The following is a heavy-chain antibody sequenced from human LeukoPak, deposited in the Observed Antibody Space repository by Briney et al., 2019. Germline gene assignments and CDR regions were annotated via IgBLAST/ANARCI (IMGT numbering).Heavy chain of an antibody. J-gene: IGHJ6*03. V-gene: IGHV4-34*01. CDR3: ARDGARGTIFGVTYMDV. CDR1: GGSFSGYY. Sequence: SETLSLTCAVYGGSFSGYYWSWIRQPPGKGLEWIGEISHSGSTNYNPSLKSRVTISVDTSKNHFSLKLSSVTAADTAVYYCARDGARGTIFGVTYMDVWGKGTTVTASS. D-gene: IGHD3-3*01. CDR2: ISHSGST.